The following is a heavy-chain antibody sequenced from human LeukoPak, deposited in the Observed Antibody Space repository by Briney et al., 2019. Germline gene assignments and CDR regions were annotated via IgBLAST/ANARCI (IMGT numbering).Heavy chain of an antibody. Sequence: SETLSLTCTVSGGSISNYYWSWIRQPPGKGLEWIGEINHSGSTNYNPSLKSRVTISVDTSKNQFSLKLSSVTAADTAVYYCARDRVLYDSSGYPHRGLDYWGQGTLSPSPQ. CDR3: ARDRVLYDSSGYPHRGLDY. V-gene: IGHV4-34*01. CDR1: GGSISNYY. D-gene: IGHD3-22*01. J-gene: IGHJ4*02. CDR2: INHSGST.